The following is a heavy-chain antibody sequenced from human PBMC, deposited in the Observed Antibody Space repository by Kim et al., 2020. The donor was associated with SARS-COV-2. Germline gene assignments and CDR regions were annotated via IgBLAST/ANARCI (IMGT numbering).Heavy chain of an antibody. CDR1: GFTFSSYG. J-gene: IGHJ4*02. CDR3: AKDALEALFNYFDY. CDR2: ISYDGSNK. Sequence: GGSLRLSCAASGFTFSSYGMHWVRQAPGKGLEWVAVISYDGSNKYYADSVKGRFTISRDNSKNTLYLQMNSLRAEDTAVYYCAKDALEALFNYFDYWGQGTLVTVSS. V-gene: IGHV3-30*18. D-gene: IGHD3-10*01.